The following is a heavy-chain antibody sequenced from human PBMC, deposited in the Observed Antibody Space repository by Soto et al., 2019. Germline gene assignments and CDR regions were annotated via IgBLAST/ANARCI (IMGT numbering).Heavy chain of an antibody. Sequence: QVQLQESGPGLVKPSGTLSLTCAVSGGSISDNNWWSWVRQPPGKGLKWIGEIYHRGTTKYRPSLRSRVTISMDKSKNQISLTLDSVTAADSAAYYCARHIGVTGTRGFDYWGQGILVTVSP. CDR1: GGSISDNNW. D-gene: IGHD6-19*01. CDR2: IYHRGTT. CDR3: ARHIGVTGTRGFDY. V-gene: IGHV4-4*02. J-gene: IGHJ4*02.